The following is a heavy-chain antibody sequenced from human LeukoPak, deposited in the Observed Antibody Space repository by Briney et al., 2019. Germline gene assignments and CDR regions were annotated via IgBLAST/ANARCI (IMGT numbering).Heavy chain of an antibody. CDR2: ISGSGGST. J-gene: IGHJ4*02. D-gene: IGHD6-13*01. V-gene: IGHV3-23*01. CDR3: AKVVAAAGTFYFDY. Sequence: GGSLRLSCAASGFTFSSYAMSWVRQAPGKGLEWVSAISGSGGSTYYADSVKGRFTISRGNSKNTLYLQMNSLRAEDTAVYYCAKVVAAAGTFYFDYWGQGTLVTVSS. CDR1: GFTFSSYA.